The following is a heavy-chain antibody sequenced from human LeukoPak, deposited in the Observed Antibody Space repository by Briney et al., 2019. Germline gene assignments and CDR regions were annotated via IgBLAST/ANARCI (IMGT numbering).Heavy chain of an antibody. Sequence: GGSLRLSCAASGFTFSSYGMHWVRQAPGKGLEWVAFIRHDGSNKYYADSVKGRFTISRDNSKNTLYLQMNSLRAEDTAVYYCARGPNKYSSSWYMDYWGQGTLVTVSS. CDR1: GFTFSSYG. V-gene: IGHV3-30*02. J-gene: IGHJ4*02. CDR3: ARGPNKYSSSWYMDY. D-gene: IGHD6-13*01. CDR2: IRHDGSNK.